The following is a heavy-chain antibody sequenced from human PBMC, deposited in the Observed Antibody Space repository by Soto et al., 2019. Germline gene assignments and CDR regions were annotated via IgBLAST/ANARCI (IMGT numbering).Heavy chain of an antibody. J-gene: IGHJ6*02. CDR3: AKKRGIRSPYYYGMDV. CDR2: ISGSGGST. V-gene: IGHV3-23*01. Sequence: GGSLRLSCAASGFTFSSYAMSWVRQAPGKGLEWVSAISGSGGSTYYADSVKGRFTISRDNSKNTLYLQMNSLRAEDTAVYYCAKKRGIRSPYYYGMDVWGQGTTVTVSS. CDR1: GFTFSSYA. D-gene: IGHD3-16*01.